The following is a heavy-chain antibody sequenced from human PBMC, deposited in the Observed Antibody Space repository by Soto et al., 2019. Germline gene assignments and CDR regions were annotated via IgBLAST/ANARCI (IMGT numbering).Heavy chain of an antibody. Sequence: NPSETLSLTCTVSGGSISSYYWSWIRQPPGKGLEWIGYIYYSGSTNYNPSLKSRVTISVDTSKNQFSLKLSSVTAADTAVYYCARDYYGEPYYGMDVWGQGTTVTVSS. CDR1: GGSISSYY. V-gene: IGHV4-59*01. D-gene: IGHD4-17*01. CDR3: ARDYYGEPYYGMDV. J-gene: IGHJ6*02. CDR2: IYYSGST.